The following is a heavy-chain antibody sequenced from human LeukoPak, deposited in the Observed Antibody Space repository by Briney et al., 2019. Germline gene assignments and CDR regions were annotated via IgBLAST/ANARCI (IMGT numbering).Heavy chain of an antibody. D-gene: IGHD6-13*01. CDR2: IYYSGST. CDR1: GGSISGGDYY. CDR3: AREVGYSSSWYVSDYYYGMDV. V-gene: IGHV4-30-4*01. Sequence: SETLSLTCTVSGGSISGGDYYWSWIRQPPGKGLEWIGYIYYSGSTYYNPSLKSRVTISVDTSKNQFSLKLSSVTAADTAVYYCAREVGYSSSWYVSDYYYGMDVWGQGTTVTVSS. J-gene: IGHJ6*02.